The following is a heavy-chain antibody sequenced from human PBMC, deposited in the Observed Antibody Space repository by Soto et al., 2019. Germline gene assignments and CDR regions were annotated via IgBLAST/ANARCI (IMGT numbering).Heavy chain of an antibody. V-gene: IGHV1-69*01. CDR2: IIPKYGTT. CDR1: GGPFNTFG. J-gene: IGHJ4*02. CDR3: ARTRQRRPVFYVDY. Sequence: QVQRMQSGAEVTKPGSSVKVSCQASGGPFNTFGISWVRQAPGQGLEWMGGIIPKYGTTNYARRFQGRVTITADESTTTAYLELSSLRHDDTAIYYCARTRQRRPVFYVDYWGQGTPISVTS. D-gene: IGHD2-2*01.